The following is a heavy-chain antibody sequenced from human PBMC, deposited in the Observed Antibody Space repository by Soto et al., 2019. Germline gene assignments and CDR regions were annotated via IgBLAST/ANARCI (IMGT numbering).Heavy chain of an antibody. CDR3: ARSGPGGYIDY. J-gene: IGHJ4*02. Sequence: SQTLSLTCAISGDSVSSNSHACNWIRHSPSRGLEWLGRTYYRYKLYNHYAVSVKSRITVNPDTSKNQFSLQLNSVTPEDTAVYYCARSGPGGYIDYWGQGTLVTVSS. CDR1: GDSVSSNSHA. CDR2: TYYRYKLYN. V-gene: IGHV6-1*01. D-gene: IGHD3-22*01.